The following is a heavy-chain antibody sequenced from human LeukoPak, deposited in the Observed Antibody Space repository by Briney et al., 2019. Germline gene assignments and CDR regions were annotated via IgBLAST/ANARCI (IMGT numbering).Heavy chain of an antibody. Sequence: PGGSLRLSCAASGFTVSSNYMSWVRQAPGKGLEWVSVIYSGGSTYYADSVKGRFTTSRDNSKNTLYLQMNSLRAEDTAVYYCASEDGYKKRKDYWGQGTLVTVSS. CDR2: IYSGGST. CDR3: ASEDGYKKRKDY. D-gene: IGHD5-24*01. V-gene: IGHV3-53*01. CDR1: GFTVSSNY. J-gene: IGHJ4*02.